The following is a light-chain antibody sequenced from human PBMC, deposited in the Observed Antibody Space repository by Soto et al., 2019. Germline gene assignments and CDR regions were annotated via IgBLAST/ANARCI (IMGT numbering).Light chain of an antibody. CDR2: GAS. J-gene: IGKJ1*01. V-gene: IGKV3-20*01. Sequence: EIVLTQSPATLSLSPGERATLSCRASQSVSSSYLAWYQQKPGQAPRLLIFGASSRATGIPDRFIGSGSGTEFILTISRLEPDDFAIYHCHQHGGSPETFGQGTKVDIK. CDR1: QSVSSSY. CDR3: HQHGGSPET.